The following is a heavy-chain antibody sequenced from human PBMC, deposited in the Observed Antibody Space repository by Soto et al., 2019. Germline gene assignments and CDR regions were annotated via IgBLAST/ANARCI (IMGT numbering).Heavy chain of an antibody. V-gene: IGHV1-69*06. CDR1: GGTFSSYA. D-gene: IGHD3-22*01. Sequence: AASVKVSCKASGGTFSSYAISWVRQAPGQGLEWMGGIVPIFGTANYAQKFQGRVTITADKSTSTAYMELSSLRSEDTAVYYCASRVTMIVVVSDAFDIWGQGTMVTVSS. CDR3: ASRVTMIVVVSDAFDI. CDR2: IVPIFGTA. J-gene: IGHJ3*02.